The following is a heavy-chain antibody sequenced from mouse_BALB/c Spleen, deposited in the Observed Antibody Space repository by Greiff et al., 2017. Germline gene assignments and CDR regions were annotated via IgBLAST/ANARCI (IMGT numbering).Heavy chain of an antibody. J-gene: IGHJ4*01. CDR1: GFTFSSYA. CDR3: AREREAPRWAMDY. D-gene: IGHD2-3*01. V-gene: IGHV5-9-4*01. Sequence: EVMLVESGGGLVKPGGSLKLSCAASGFTFSSYAMSWVRQSPEKRLEWVAEISSGGSYTYYPDTVTGRFTISRDNAKNTLYLEMSSLRSEDTAMYYCAREREAPRWAMDYWGQGTSVTVSS. CDR2: ISSGGSYT.